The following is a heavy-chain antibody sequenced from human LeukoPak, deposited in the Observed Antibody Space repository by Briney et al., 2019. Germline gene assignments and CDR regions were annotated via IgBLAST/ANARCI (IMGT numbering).Heavy chain of an antibody. D-gene: IGHD4-17*01. CDR1: GLSVSSYT. CDR3: ARDADYGDYRFDY. Sequence: GGSLRLSCVTSGLSVSSYTVNWVRQAPGKGLEWVASISGSSTYIYYSDSLKGRFTISRDNAKNALYLQMNSLRVEDTAVYYCARDADYGDYRFDYWGQGTLVTVSS. V-gene: IGHV3-21*01. J-gene: IGHJ4*02. CDR2: ISGSSTYI.